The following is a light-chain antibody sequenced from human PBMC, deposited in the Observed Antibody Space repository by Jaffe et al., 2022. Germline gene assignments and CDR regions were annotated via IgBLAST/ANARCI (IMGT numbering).Light chain of an antibody. CDR2: EDN. V-gene: IGLV6-57*02. CDR1: SGSIASNY. Sequence: NFMLTQPHSVSESPGKTVTISCTGSSGSIASNYVQWYQQRPGSAPTTVIYEDNQRPSGVPDRFSGSIDSSSNSASLTISGLKTEDEADYYCQSYDSSPLWVFGGGTKLTVL. J-gene: IGLJ3*02. CDR3: QSYDSSPLWV.